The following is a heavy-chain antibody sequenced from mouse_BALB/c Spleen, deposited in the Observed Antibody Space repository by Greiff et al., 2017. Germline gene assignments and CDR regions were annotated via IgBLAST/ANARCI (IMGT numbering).Heavy chain of an antibody. J-gene: IGHJ3*01. Sequence: QVQLQQPGAELVRPGASVKLSCKASGYTFTSYWINWVKQRPGQGLEWIGNIYPSDSYTNYNQKFKDKATLTVDKSSSTAYMQLSSPTSEDSAVYYCTRWGYGSRSWFAYWGQGTLVTVSA. CDR3: TRWGYGSRSWFAY. CDR2: IYPSDSYT. V-gene: IGHV1-69*02. CDR1: GYTFTSYW. D-gene: IGHD1-1*01.